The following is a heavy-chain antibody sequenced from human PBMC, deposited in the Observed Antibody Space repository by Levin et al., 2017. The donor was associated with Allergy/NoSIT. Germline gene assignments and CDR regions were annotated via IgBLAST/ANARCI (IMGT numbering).Heavy chain of an antibody. J-gene: IGHJ4*02. D-gene: IGHD3-3*02. CDR2: ISTRSTTI. CDR3: ARDRHFGEDY. CDR1: GFTFSDYY. V-gene: IGHV3-11*01. Sequence: GESLKISCAASGFTFSDYYMSWIRQAPGKGLEWISFISTRSTTIYYADSVKGRFTISRDNAKNSLYLQMNGLRAEDPAVYYCARDRHFGEDYWGQGTLVTVSS.